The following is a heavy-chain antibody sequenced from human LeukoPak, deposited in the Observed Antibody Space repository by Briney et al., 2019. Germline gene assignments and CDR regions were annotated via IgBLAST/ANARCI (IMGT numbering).Heavy chain of an antibody. CDR1: GFTFNTYW. Sequence: GGSLRLSCLASGFTFNTYWMSWVPQAPGKGPGWVSNKRHDGGEKYYVDSVKGRFTISRDNAKRSVYLEMDSLRAEDTAVYYCARGSGYSYALFEYWGQGTLVTVSS. J-gene: IGHJ4*02. D-gene: IGHD5-18*01. CDR2: KRHDGGEK. V-gene: IGHV3-7*01. CDR3: ARGSGYSYALFEY.